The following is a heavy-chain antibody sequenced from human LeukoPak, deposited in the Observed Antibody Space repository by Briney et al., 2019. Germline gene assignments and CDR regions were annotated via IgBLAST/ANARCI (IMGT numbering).Heavy chain of an antibody. CDR1: GYTFTGYY. CDR3: ARCSSSWYWFDP. CDR2: INPNSGGT. J-gene: IGHJ5*02. V-gene: IGHV1-2*02. D-gene: IGHD6-13*01. Sequence: ASVTVSCKASGYTFTGYYMHWVRQAPGQGLEWMGWINPNSGGTNYEQKFQGRVTMTRDTSISTAYMELSRLRSDDTAVYYCARCSSSWYWFDPWGQGTLVTVSS.